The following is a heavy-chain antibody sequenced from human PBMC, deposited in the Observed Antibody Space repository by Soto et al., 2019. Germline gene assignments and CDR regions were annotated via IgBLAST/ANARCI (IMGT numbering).Heavy chain of an antibody. CDR2: IYWHDGK. CDR3: AHRTTTVTWWFDP. V-gene: IGHV2-5*01. J-gene: IGHJ5*02. D-gene: IGHD4-17*01. CDR1: GFSLTTSGVG. Sequence: QITLKESGPTLVKPTQTLTLTCTFSGFSLTTSGVGVGWLSQPPGKALEWFALIYWHDGKRSSLSLKSWLTITKDTSKNQVVLTMTNMDPADTATYFCAHRTTTVTWWFDPWGQGTLVTVSS.